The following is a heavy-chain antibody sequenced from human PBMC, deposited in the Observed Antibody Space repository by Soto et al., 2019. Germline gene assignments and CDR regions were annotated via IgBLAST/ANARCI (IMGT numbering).Heavy chain of an antibody. J-gene: IGHJ4*02. CDR1: GFTFSSYG. CDR2: ISYDGSNK. D-gene: IGHD2-15*01. V-gene: IGHV3-30*18. CDR3: VKDRHPAYCFDY. Sequence: QVPLVESGGGVVQPGRSLRLSCAASGFTFSSYGMHWVRQAPGKGLEWVAVISYDGSNKYYADSVKGRFTISRDNSKNTLYLEMNSLRAEDTAVYYCVKDRHPAYCFDYWGQGTLVTVSS.